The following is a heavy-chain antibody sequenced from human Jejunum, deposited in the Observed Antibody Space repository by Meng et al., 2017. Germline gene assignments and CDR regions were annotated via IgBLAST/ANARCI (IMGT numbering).Heavy chain of an antibody. J-gene: IGHJ4*02. CDR1: GGSFSGYY. D-gene: IGHD1-14*01. Sequence: QVQLQRWGAGLLKPSEVLSLTCAVYGGSFSGYYWTWIRQPPGKGLEWIGEINHNGSPYYNPSLNNRVTMSVDTSKNQLSLKLSSVTAADTAVYYCAIGGPGPRLLNWGQGTLVTVSS. V-gene: IGHV4-34*01. CDR3: AIGGPGPRLLN. CDR2: INHNGSP.